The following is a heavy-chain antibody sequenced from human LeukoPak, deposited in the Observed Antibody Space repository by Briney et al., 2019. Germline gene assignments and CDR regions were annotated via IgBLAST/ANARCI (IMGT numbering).Heavy chain of an antibody. CDR3: AKMSSGYYFTLEYFQH. D-gene: IGHD3-22*01. Sequence: QPGGSLRLSCAASGFTFSSHAMTWVRQGPGKGLEWVSAISGSGGSTYYADSVKGRFTISRDNSKNTLYLQMNSLRAEDTAVYYCAKMSSGYYFTLEYFQHWGQGTLVTVSS. CDR1: GFTFSSHA. CDR2: ISGSGGST. V-gene: IGHV3-23*01. J-gene: IGHJ1*01.